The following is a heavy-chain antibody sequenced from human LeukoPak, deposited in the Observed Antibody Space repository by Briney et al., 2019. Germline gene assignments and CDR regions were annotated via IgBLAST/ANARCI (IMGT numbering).Heavy chain of an antibody. D-gene: IGHD2-2*01. J-gene: IGHJ4*02. V-gene: IGHV1-18*01. CDR1: GYTFTSYA. CDR3: ARGEFICTINTCYASALDS. Sequence: ASVKVSCKASGYTFTSYAISWVRQAPAQGLEWMGWIRAHNGDTNHAQQLQGRGPITTDTYKSKDYMELRIKSSEDTAVYYCARGEFICTINTCYASALDSWGQGTLVTVSS. CDR2: IRAHNGDT.